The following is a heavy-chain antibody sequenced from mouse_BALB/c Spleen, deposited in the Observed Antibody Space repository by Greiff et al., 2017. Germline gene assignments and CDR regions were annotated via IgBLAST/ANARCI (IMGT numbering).Heavy chain of an antibody. CDR3: NAGGNYAFAY. Sequence: VQLKESGAELVRSGASVKLSCTASGFNIKDYYMHWVKQRPEQGLEWIGWIDPENGDTEYAPKFQGKATMTADTSSNTAYLQLSSLTSEDTAVYYCNAGGNYAFAYWGQGTLVTVSA. D-gene: IGHD2-1*01. CDR1: GFNIKDYY. J-gene: IGHJ3*01. CDR2: IDPENGDT. V-gene: IGHV14-4*02.